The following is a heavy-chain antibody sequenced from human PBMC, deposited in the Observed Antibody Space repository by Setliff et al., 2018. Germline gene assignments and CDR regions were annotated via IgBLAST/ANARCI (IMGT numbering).Heavy chain of an antibody. J-gene: IGHJ4*02. V-gene: IGHV1-2*06. CDR1: GHTFTGYY. CDR3: ARGPFLEWLLYFDY. D-gene: IGHD3-3*01. CDR2: INPNSGGT. Sequence: ASVKVSCKASGHTFTGYYMHWVRQAPGQRLEWMGRINPNSGGTNYAQKFQGRVTMTRDTSISTAYMELSRLRSDDTAVYYCARGPFLEWLLYFDYWGQGTLVTVSS.